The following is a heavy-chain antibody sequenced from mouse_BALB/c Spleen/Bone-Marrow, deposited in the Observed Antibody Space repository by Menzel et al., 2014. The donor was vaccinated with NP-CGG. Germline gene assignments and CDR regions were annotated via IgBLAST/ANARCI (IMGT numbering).Heavy chain of an antibody. V-gene: IGHV7-3*02. CDR1: GFTFTDCY. Sequence: EVKLMESGGGLVQPGGSLRLSCATSGFTFTDCYMNWVRQPPGKALEWLGFISNKANGYTTEYSASVKGRFTISRDNSQNILYLQMNTLRAEDSATYYCARDKGRVFFDYWGQGTTLTVST. CDR2: ISNKANGYTT. CDR3: ARDKGRVFFDY. J-gene: IGHJ2*01.